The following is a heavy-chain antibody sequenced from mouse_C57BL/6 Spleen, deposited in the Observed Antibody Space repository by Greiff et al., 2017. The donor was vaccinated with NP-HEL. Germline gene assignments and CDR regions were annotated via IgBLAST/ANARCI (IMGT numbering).Heavy chain of an antibody. Sequence: QVQLKQSGPELVKPGASVKISCKASGYAFSSSWMNWVKQRPGKGLEWIGRICPGDGDTNYNGKFKGKATLTADKSSSTAYMQLSSLTSEDSAVYFCAGTALYAMDYWGQGTSVTVSS. D-gene: IGHD3-3*01. CDR1: GYAFSSSW. J-gene: IGHJ4*01. CDR2: ICPGDGDT. CDR3: AGTALYAMDY. V-gene: IGHV1-82*01.